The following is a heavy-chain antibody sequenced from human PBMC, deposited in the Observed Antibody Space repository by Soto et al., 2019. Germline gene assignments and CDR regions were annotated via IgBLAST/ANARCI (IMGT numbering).Heavy chain of an antibody. D-gene: IGHD3-10*01. J-gene: IGHJ5*02. V-gene: IGHV4-4*02. CDR1: GGTIRSPDW. CDR2: IFQSGST. Sequence: PSETLSLSCAVSGGTIRSPDWWTWVRPPAGKGLEWIGEIFQSGSTNYTPSLESRVTISMDKSKNQFSLTLTSVTAADTAVYFCAIGRVRYRTSRSVFAPWGQGILVPV. CDR3: AIGRVRYRTSRSVFAP.